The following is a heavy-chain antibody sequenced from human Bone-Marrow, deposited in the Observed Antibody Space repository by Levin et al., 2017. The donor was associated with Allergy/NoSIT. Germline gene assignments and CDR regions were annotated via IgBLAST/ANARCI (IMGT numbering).Heavy chain of an antibody. V-gene: IGHV3-7*04. CDR2: IKQDGSEP. J-gene: IGHJ3*02. Sequence: GGSLRLSCAASGFSFSSYWMSWVRQAPGKGLEWVANIKQDGSEPYYVGSLKGRFTISRDNAKNSLFLQMNSLRVEDTAVYFCARDRRGYWAFDIWGQGTVVTVS. CDR3: ARDRRGYWAFDI. CDR1: GFSFSSYW. D-gene: IGHD5-18*01.